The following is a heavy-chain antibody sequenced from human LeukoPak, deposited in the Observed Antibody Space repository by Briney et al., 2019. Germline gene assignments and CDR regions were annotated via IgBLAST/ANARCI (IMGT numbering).Heavy chain of an antibody. CDR3: ARVRRFLNGGVAGIDY. D-gene: IGHD3-3*01. J-gene: IGHJ4*02. V-gene: IGHV7-4-1*02. Sequence: ASVQDSCKASGYTFTTFALIWVREAAGQGLEWMGWINTNTGNPTYAQAFTGRFVFSLDTSVSTSFLEISSLKAEDTAVYYCARVRRFLNGGVAGIDYWGQGSLVTVSS. CDR1: GYTFTTFA. CDR2: INTNTGNP.